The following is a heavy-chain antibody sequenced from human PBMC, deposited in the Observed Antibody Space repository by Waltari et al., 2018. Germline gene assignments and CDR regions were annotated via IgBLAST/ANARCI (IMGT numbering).Heavy chain of an antibody. CDR2: INHSGST. V-gene: IGHV4-34*01. D-gene: IGHD6-19*01. J-gene: IGHJ4*02. CDR1: SGSFSGYY. CDR3: ARGGTTVAGHLDY. Sequence: QVQLQQWGAGLLKASETLSLTCAVYSGSFSGYYGSWIRQPPGKGLEWIGEINHSGSTNYNPSLKSRITISIDTSKNQFSLKLNSVTAADTAVYYCARGGTTVAGHLDYWGQGTLVTVSS.